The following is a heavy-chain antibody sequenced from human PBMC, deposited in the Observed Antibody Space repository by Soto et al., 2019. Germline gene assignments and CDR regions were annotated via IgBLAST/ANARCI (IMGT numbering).Heavy chain of an antibody. CDR1: GGSVSDSNW. J-gene: IGHJ3*02. CDR3: TRVQSAGDDI. V-gene: IGHV4-4*02. Sequence: QVQLQESGPGLVKPSGTLSLTCAVSGGSVSDSNWWSWVRQPPGKGLEWIGEIYHSDSTNYHPSFKRRANISLDKSKNHISLQLTSVTAADTAVYFCTRVQSAGDDIWGQGTMVTVSS. CDR2: IYHSDST.